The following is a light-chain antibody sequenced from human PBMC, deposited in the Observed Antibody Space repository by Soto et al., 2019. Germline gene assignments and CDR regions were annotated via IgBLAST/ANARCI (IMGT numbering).Light chain of an antibody. CDR3: CSYAGGYTGDV. J-gene: IGLJ1*01. CDR1: SSDVGAYNF. V-gene: IGLV2-14*03. Sequence: QSVLTQPASVSGSPGQSITISCTGTSSDVGAYNFVSWHQQHPGKAPKLMIYNVYDRPSGISYRFSGSKSGNTASLTISGLQAEDDADYYCCSYAGGYTGDVFGTGTKGIVL. CDR2: NVY.